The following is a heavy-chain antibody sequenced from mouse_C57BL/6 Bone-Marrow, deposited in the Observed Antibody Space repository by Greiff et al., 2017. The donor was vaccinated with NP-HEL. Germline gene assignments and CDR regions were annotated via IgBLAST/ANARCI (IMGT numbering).Heavy chain of an antibody. J-gene: IGHJ3*01. CDR3: TYYDYWFAY. D-gene: IGHD2-4*01. CDR1: GFNIKDDY. Sequence: EVKLMESGAELVRPGASVKLSCTASGFNIKDDYMHWVKQRPEQGLEWIGWIDPENGDTEYASKFQGKATITADTSSNTAYLQLSSLTSEDTAVYYCTYYDYWFAYWGQGTLVTVSA. V-gene: IGHV14-4*01. CDR2: IDPENGDT.